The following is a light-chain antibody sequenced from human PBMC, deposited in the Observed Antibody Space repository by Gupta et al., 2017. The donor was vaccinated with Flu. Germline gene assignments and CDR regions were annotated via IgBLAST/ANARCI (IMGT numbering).Light chain of an antibody. CDR2: EVS. J-gene: IGLJ1*01. CDR1: SSDVGAYNY. V-gene: IGLV2-14*01. Sequence: QSALTQPASVSGSPGQSITISCTGTSSDVGAYNYVSWYQQHPGKAPKVIIYEVSTRPSGVSDRFSGSKSGNTASLTISGLQAEDETDYYCNSYTTSSTYVFGTGTKVTVL. CDR3: NSYTTSSTYV.